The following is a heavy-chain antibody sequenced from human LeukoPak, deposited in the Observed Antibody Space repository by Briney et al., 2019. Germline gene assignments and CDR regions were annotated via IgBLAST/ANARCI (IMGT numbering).Heavy chain of an antibody. CDR1: GYTFTRYA. D-gene: IGHD3-16*01. CDR3: ARHDNDDDFDY. Sequence: ASVKVSCKASGYTFTRYAINWMRQAPGQGLEWMGWINMYTANPAYAQGFTDRFVFSLDTSVTTAYLQISNLKTEDTAVYYCARHDNDDDFDYWGQGTLVTVSS. V-gene: IGHV7-4-1*02. CDR2: INMYTANP. J-gene: IGHJ4*02.